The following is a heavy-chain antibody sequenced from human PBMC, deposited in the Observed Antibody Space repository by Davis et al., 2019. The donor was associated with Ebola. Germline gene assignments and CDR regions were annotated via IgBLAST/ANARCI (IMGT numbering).Heavy chain of an antibody. J-gene: IGHJ5*02. Sequence: LRLSCTVSGGSISSGSYYWSWIRQPAGKGLEWIGHIYTSGSTNYNPSLKSRVTISVDTSKNQFSLKLSSVTAADTAVYYCARGSVAGWWFDPWGQGTLVTVSS. CDR2: IYTSGST. D-gene: IGHD6-19*01. CDR1: GGSISSGSYY. V-gene: IGHV4-61*09. CDR3: ARGSVAGWWFDP.